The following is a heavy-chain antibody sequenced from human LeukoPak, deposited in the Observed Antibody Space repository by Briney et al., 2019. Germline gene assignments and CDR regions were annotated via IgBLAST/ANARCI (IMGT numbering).Heavy chain of an antibody. J-gene: IGHJ4*02. Sequence: SVKVSCKAPGGTFSSHSLNWVRQAPGQGLEWVGRIIPILGVENYAQNFQGRATITADKSTSTFYMELSSLRFEDTALYYCARDREMATGGFDYWGQGTLVTVSS. CDR2: IIPILGVE. D-gene: IGHD5-24*01. CDR1: GGTFSSHS. CDR3: ARDREMATGGFDY. V-gene: IGHV1-69*04.